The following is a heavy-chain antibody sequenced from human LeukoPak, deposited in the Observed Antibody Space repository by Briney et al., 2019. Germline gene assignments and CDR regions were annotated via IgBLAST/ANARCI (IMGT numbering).Heavy chain of an antibody. CDR1: GFTFDDYA. V-gene: IGHV3-9*01. CDR3: AKDIGYSSSGHFDY. Sequence: GGSLRLSCAASGFTFDDYAMHWVRQAPGKGLVWVSGVSWNSGSIGYADSVKGRFTISRDNAKNSLYLQMNSLRAEDTALYYCAKDIGYSSSGHFDYWGQGTLVTVSS. CDR2: VSWNSGSI. J-gene: IGHJ4*02. D-gene: IGHD6-13*01.